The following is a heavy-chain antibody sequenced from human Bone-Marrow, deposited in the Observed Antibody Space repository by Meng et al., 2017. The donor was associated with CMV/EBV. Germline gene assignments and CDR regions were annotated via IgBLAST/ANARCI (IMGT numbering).Heavy chain of an antibody. CDR2: IYYRGST. CDR3: ARDGRGYCTSTSCCSSGFDP. CDR1: GGSISSTSYY. D-gene: IGHD2-2*01. Sequence: SETLSLTCPVSGGSISSTSYYWGWIRQPPGKGLEWIGSIYYRGSTHNNPSLKSRVTISLDTSKNQFSLKLSSVTAADTAVYYCARDGRGYCTSTSCCSSGFDPWGQGTLVTVSS. V-gene: IGHV4-39*07. J-gene: IGHJ5*02.